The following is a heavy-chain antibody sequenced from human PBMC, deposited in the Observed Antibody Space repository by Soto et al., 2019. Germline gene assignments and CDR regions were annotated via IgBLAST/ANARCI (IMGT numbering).Heavy chain of an antibody. D-gene: IGHD1-1*01. CDR1: GGSINNYEYY. CDR2: IYYTGST. Sequence: SETLSLTCSVSGGSINNYEYYWTWIRQPPGEGLEWIGHIYYTGSTSYNPSLKSRVTISLETSKNQFSLKLNSLTAADTAVDYCARYRSNSPDFFDSWGQGTLVTVSS. CDR3: ARYRSNSPDFFDS. J-gene: IGHJ4*02. V-gene: IGHV4-30-4*01.